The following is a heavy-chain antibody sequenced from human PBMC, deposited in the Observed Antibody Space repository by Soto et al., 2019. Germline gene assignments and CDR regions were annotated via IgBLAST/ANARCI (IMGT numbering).Heavy chain of an antibody. CDR2: ISYDGSNK. CDR3: AREPLRGKLQNWFDP. J-gene: IGHJ5*02. V-gene: IGHV3-30-3*01. D-gene: IGHD3-10*01. CDR1: GFTFSSYA. Sequence: VQLVESGGGVVQPGRSLRLSCAASGFTFSSYAMHWVRQAPGKGLEWVAVISYDGSNKYYADSVKGRFTISRDNSKNTLYLQMNSLRAEDTAVYYCAREPLRGKLQNWFDPWGQGTLVTVSS.